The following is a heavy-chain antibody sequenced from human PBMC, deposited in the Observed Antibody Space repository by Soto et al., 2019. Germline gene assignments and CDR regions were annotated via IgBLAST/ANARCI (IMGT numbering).Heavy chain of an antibody. V-gene: IGHV1-58*01. J-gene: IGHJ5*02. CDR3: AAWTEEQWHYDP. CDR1: GFTFTSSA. D-gene: IGHD6-19*01. CDR2: IVVGSGDT. Sequence: GASVKVSCKASGFTFTSSAVQWVRQARGQRLESIGWIVVGSGDTNYAQKFQERVTITRDMSTSTAYMVLSSLRSEDTAVYYCAAWTEEQWHYDPWGQGTLVTVSS.